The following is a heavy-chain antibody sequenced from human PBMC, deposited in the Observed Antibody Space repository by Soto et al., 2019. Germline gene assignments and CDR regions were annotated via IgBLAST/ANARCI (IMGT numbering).Heavy chain of an antibody. J-gene: IGHJ4*02. CDR1: GGSITRRNHY. CDR2: IHHTRTT. CDR3: STYADYDHCSGYHDS. Sequence: SETLSLTCTFSGGSITRRNHYWAGVRQPPGKGLEWVASIHHTRTTYYNPSLRSRITMSIDTSSNRFSLSLTSVTAADTATYFCSTYADYDHCSGYHDSWGQGTLVTVYS. V-gene: IGHV4-39*01. D-gene: IGHD2-15*01.